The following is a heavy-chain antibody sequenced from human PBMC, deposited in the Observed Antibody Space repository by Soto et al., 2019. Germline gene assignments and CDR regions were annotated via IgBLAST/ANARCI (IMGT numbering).Heavy chain of an antibody. V-gene: IGHV4-31*03. D-gene: IGHD3-3*01. Sequence: SETLSLTCTVSGGSISSGGYYWSWIRQHPGKGLEWIGYIYYSGSTYYNPSLKSRVTISVDTSKNQFSLKLSSVTAADRAVYYCARGETIFGVVIGNWFDPWGQGTLVTVSS. CDR2: IYYSGST. J-gene: IGHJ5*02. CDR3: ARGETIFGVVIGNWFDP. CDR1: GGSISSGGYY.